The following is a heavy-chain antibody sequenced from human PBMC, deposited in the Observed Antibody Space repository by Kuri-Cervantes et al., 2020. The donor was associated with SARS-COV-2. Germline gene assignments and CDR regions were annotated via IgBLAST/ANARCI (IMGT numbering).Heavy chain of an antibody. Sequence: GESLKISCAASGFTFDDYGMSWVRQAPGKGLEWVSGINWNGGSTGYADSVKGRFTISRDNAKNSLYLQMNSLRAEDTAVYYCARDLSVRGNWNFYFYQYYGIDVWGQGTTVTVSS. CDR2: INWNGGST. CDR3: ARDLSVRGNWNFYFYQYYGIDV. V-gene: IGHV3-20*04. CDR1: GFTFDDYG. D-gene: IGHD1-7*01. J-gene: IGHJ6*02.